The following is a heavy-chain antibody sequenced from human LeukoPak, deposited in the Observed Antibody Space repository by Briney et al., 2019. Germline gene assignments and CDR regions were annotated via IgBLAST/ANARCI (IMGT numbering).Heavy chain of an antibody. CDR2: IKEDGGEK. V-gene: IGHV3-7*03. CDR1: GFTFSRYW. D-gene: IGHD5-12*01. CDR3: ARDPGSGYEEHFDY. J-gene: IGHJ4*02. Sequence: PGGSLRLSCAASGFTFSRYWMSWVRQAPGKGLEWVANIKEDGGEKFHVDSVKGRFTISRDNAKKSLYLQMNSLRAEDTAVYYCARDPGSGYEEHFDYWGQGTLVTVSS.